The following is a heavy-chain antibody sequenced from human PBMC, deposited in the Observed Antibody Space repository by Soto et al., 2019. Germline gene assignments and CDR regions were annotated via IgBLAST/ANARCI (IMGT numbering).Heavy chain of an antibody. J-gene: IGHJ4*02. CDR2: IYYSGST. Sequence: PSETLSLSCTVSGGSISSSSYYWGWIRQAPGKGLEGIGGIYYSGSTYYNPSLKSRGTISCDTSKNQFSLKRSSVTAADTAVYYCARPGYCTNGVCSHFAYRGQGTLVHVSS. CDR1: GGSISSSSYY. V-gene: IGHV4-39*01. CDR3: ARPGYCTNGVCSHFAY. D-gene: IGHD2-8*01.